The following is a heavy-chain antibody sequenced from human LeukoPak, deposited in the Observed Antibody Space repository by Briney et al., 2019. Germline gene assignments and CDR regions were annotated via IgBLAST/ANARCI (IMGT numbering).Heavy chain of an antibody. D-gene: IGHD6-19*01. CDR2: ISTFNGNS. CDR3: ARDPSNSSGWYIFFDF. J-gene: IGHJ4*02. V-gene: IGHV1-18*01. CDR1: GYTFTTYG. Sequence: ASVKVSCKASGYTFTTYGIIWVRQAPGQGLEWMGWISTFNGNSHYAQKLQGRVTMTTDTSTSTAYMELRSLRSDDTAVYYCARDPSNSSGWYIFFDFWGQGTLVAVSS.